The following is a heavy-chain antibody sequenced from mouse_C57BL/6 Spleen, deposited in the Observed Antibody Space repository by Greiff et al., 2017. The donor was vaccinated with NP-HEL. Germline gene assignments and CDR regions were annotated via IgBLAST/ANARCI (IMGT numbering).Heavy chain of an antibody. CDR1: GYTFTDYE. J-gene: IGHJ3*01. CDR3: TSPLYYGSSPAY. CDR2: IDPETGGT. D-gene: IGHD1-1*01. V-gene: IGHV1-15*01. Sequence: QVQLQQSGAELVRPGASVTLSCKASGYTFTDYEMHWVKQTPVHGLEWIGAIDPETGGTAYHQKFKGKAILTADKSSSTAYMELRSLTSEDSAVYYCTSPLYYGSSPAYWGQGTLVTVSA.